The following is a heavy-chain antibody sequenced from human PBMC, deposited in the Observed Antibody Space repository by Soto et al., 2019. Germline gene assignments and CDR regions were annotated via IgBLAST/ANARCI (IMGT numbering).Heavy chain of an antibody. V-gene: IGHV4-34*01. CDR1: GGSFSGYY. Sequence: SETLSLTCAVSGGSFSGYYWNWIRQPPGKGLEWLGEISRSGSATYNPSLKGRVAISVDTSKNQFSLKLTSVTAADTAIYFCARLVYDTRLNYMYFDFWGQGALVTVSS. J-gene: IGHJ4*02. CDR3: ARLVYDTRLNYMYFDF. CDR2: ISRSGSA. D-gene: IGHD3-10*01.